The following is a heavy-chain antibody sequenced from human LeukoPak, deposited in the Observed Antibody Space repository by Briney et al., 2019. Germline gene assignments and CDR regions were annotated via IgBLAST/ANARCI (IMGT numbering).Heavy chain of an antibody. CDR1: GGSISSSSYY. Sequence: PSETLSLTCTVSGGSISSSSYYWGWIRQPPGKGLEWIGYIYYSGSTNYNPSLKSRVTISVDTSKNQFSLKLSSVTAADTAVYYCARFQWFEAFDIWGQGTMVTVSS. V-gene: IGHV4-61*05. J-gene: IGHJ3*02. D-gene: IGHD3-22*01. CDR3: ARFQWFEAFDI. CDR2: IYYSGST.